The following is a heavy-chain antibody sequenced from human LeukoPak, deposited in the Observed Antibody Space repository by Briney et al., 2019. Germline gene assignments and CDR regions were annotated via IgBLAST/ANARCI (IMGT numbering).Heavy chain of an antibody. J-gene: IGHJ6*03. D-gene: IGHD1/OR15-1a*01. V-gene: IGHV4-34*01. CDR3: ARGREQQLFYYYYYMDV. CDR2: INHSGST. CDR1: GRSFSGYD. Sequence: PSETLSLTCAVYGRSFSGYDWSWSRQPPGKGLEWIGEINHSGSTNYNPSLKSRVTISLDTSKNQFSLNLSSVTAADTAVYYCARGREQQLFYYYYYMDVWGKGTTVTVS.